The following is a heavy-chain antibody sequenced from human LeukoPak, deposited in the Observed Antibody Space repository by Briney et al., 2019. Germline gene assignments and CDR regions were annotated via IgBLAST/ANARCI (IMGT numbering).Heavy chain of an antibody. CDR3: ARPPTTVTTSGFLDY. V-gene: IGHV1-8*01. CDR1: GYTFTSYD. Sequence: GASVKVSCKASGYTFTSYDINWVRQATGQGLEWMGWMNPNSGNTGYAQKFQGRVTMTRNTSISTAYMELNSLRAEDTAVYYCARPPTTVTTSGFLDYWGQGTLVTVSS. J-gene: IGHJ4*02. D-gene: IGHD4-17*01. CDR2: MNPNSGNT.